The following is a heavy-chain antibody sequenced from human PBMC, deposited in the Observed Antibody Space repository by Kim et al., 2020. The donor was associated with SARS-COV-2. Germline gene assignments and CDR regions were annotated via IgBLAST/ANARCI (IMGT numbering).Heavy chain of an antibody. J-gene: IGHJ6*02. D-gene: IGHD2-8*01. V-gene: IGHV4-59*13. CDR2: IYYSGST. CDR3: AREGTNYYYYGMDV. CDR1: GGSISSYY. Sequence: SETLSLTCTVSGGSISSYYWSWIRQPPGKGLEWIGYIYYSGSTNYNSSLKSRVTISVDTSKNQFSLKLSSVTAADTAVYYCAREGTNYYYYGMDVWGQGTTVTVSS.